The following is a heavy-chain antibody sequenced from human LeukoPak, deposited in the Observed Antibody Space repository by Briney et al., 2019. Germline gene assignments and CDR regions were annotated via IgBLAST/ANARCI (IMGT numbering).Heavy chain of an antibody. V-gene: IGHV4-31*02. D-gene: IGHD6-6*01. CDR1: GFTFSSYA. CDR3: AREARSSSLDFDY. J-gene: IGHJ4*02. CDR2: IYYIGST. Sequence: LRLSCAASGFTFSSYAMSWFRQHPGKVLEWIGYIYYIGSTYYNPSLKSRVTISVDTSKNQFFLKLSSVAAADTAVYYCAREARSSSLDFDYWGQGTLVTVSS.